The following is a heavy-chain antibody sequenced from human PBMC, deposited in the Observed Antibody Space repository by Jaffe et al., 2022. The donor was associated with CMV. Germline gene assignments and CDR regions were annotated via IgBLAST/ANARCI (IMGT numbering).Heavy chain of an antibody. CDR2: ISASSINI. Sequence: EVQLVESGGGLVKPGGSLRLSCAATGFTFGSYNMMWVRQAPGKGLEWVASISASSINIHYADSMKGRFTISRDNAKNSLYLQVNNLRAEDTATYYCATVFVTTVTPDHWGQGTLVTVSS. CDR1: GFTFGSYN. J-gene: IGHJ4*02. D-gene: IGHD4-4*01. CDR3: ATVFVTTVTPDH. V-gene: IGHV3-21*01.